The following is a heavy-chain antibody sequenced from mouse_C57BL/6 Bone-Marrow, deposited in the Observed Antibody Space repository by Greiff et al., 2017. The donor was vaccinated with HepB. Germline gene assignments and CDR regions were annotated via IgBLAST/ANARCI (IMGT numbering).Heavy chain of an antibody. CDR1: GFNIKNTY. Sequence: VQLQHSVAELVRPGASVKLSCTASGFNIKNTYMHWVKQRPEQGLEWIGRIDPANGNTKYAPKFQGKATITADTSSNTAYLQLSSLTSEDTAIYYCSDYYGSSPWFAYWGQGTLVTVSA. V-gene: IGHV14-3*01. CDR2: IDPANGNT. J-gene: IGHJ3*01. D-gene: IGHD1-1*01. CDR3: SDYYGSSPWFAY.